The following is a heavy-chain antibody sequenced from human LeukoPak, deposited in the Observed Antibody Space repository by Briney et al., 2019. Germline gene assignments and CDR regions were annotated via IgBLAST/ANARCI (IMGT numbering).Heavy chain of an antibody. CDR1: GYTFTSYG. Sequence: EASVKVSCKASGYTFTSYGISWVRQAPGQGLEWMGWISAYNGITNYAQKLQGRVTMTTDTSTSTAYMELRSLRSDDTAVYYCAREVSPVYNWFDPWGQGTLVTVSS. CDR2: ISAYNGIT. J-gene: IGHJ5*02. D-gene: IGHD2-8*01. CDR3: AREVSPVYNWFDP. V-gene: IGHV1-18*01.